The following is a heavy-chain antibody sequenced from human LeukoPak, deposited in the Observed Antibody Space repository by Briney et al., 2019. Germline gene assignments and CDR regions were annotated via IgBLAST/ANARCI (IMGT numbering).Heavy chain of an antibody. Sequence: GPSVKVSCKASGGTVSRYAISWVRQAPGQGLEWMGGFIPIFGTANYAQKFQGRVTITADKSTSTAYMELSSLRSEDTAVYYCAIDIVVVVAAHYYYYGMDVWGKGTTVTVSS. J-gene: IGHJ6*04. D-gene: IGHD2-15*01. CDR2: FIPIFGTA. CDR1: GGTVSRYA. CDR3: AIDIVVVVAAHYYYYGMDV. V-gene: IGHV1-69*06.